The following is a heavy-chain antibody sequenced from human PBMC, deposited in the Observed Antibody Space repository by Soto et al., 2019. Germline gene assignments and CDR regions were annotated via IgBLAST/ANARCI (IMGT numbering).Heavy chain of an antibody. Sequence: EVQLVESGGGLVKPEGSTRLSCATSGFTFNDAWMSWVRQAPGKGLEWVGRIKRISDGGATEYAAPGKGRCTISRDDSKNTLYMQMNSLQAEDTAVYYCATGLGHSDFDYWRQGNLVTVST. D-gene: IGHD2-15*01. V-gene: IGHV3-15*01. CDR2: IKRISDGGAT. J-gene: IGHJ4*01. CDR3: ATGLGHSDFDY. CDR1: GFTFNDAW.